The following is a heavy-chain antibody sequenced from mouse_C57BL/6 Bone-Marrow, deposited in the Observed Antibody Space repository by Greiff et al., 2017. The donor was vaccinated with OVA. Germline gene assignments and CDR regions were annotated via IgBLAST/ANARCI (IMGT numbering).Heavy chain of an antibody. CDR2: IYPGSGNT. D-gene: IGHD2-5*01. CDR3: AREPYYSNGGAMDY. CDR1: GYTFTDYY. V-gene: IGHV1-76*01. Sequence: QVQLQQSGAELVRPGASVKLSCKASGYTFTDYYINWVKQRPGQGLEWIARIYPGSGNTYYNEKFKGKATLTAEKSSSTAYMQLSSLTSEDSAVYFCAREPYYSNGGAMDYWGQGTSVTVSS. J-gene: IGHJ4*01.